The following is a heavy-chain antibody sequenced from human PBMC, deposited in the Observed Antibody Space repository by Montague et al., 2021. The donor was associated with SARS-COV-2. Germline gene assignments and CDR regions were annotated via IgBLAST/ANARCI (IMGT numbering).Heavy chain of an antibody. CDR2: INHSGST. Sequence: SETLPLTCAVYGGSFSGYYWSWIRQPPGKGLEWIGEINHSGSTNYNPSLKSRVTISVDTSKNQFSLKLSSETAADTAVYYCARGYDYVWGSYRYLHWFDPWGQGTLVTVSS. V-gene: IGHV4-34*01. CDR1: GGSFSGYY. D-gene: IGHD3-16*02. J-gene: IGHJ5*02. CDR3: ARGYDYVWGSYRYLHWFDP.